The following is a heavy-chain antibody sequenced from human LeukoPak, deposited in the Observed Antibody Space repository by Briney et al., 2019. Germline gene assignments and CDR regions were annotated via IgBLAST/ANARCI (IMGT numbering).Heavy chain of an antibody. Sequence: GGSLRLSCVVSGFNFDNFAMHWVRQAPGKGLEWVSAISGSGGSTYYADSVKGRFTISRDNSKNTLYLQMNSLRAEDTAVYYCAKDPRLKVGATTSFDYWGQGTLVTVSS. CDR2: ISGSGGST. V-gene: IGHV3-23*01. CDR3: AKDPRLKVGATTSFDY. CDR1: GFNFDNFA. D-gene: IGHD1-26*01. J-gene: IGHJ4*02.